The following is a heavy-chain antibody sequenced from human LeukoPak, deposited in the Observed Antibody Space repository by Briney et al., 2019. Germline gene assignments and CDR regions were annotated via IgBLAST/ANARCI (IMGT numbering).Heavy chain of an antibody. CDR2: ISVYNGKT. J-gene: IGHJ4*02. D-gene: IGHD3-10*01. CDR3: ARDPLRYYYGSGSYYINSGDPFDY. CDR1: GYTFTSYG. V-gene: IGHV1-18*01. Sequence: ASVKVSCKASGYTFTSYGISWVRQAPGQGLEWMGWISVYNGKTKYAQKLQGRVTMTTDTSTSTAYMELRSLRSDDTAVYYCARDPLRYYYGSGSYYINSGDPFDYWGQGTLVTVSS.